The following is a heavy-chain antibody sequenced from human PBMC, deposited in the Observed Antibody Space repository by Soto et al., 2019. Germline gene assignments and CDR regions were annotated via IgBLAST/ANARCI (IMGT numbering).Heavy chain of an antibody. V-gene: IGHV2-5*02. CDR2: IYWDDDK. CDR1: GFSLSADGVG. D-gene: IGHD2-2*01. Sequence: ITLKESGPTLVKPTQTLTLTCTFSGFSLSADGVGVGWIRQPPGKALEWLALIYWDDDKRYRPSLKSGLTITKAPSKNQVVLTMTNMDPVDTATYCCAHAYGGTSWPNDAFDVWGQGTVVTVSS. CDR3: AHAYGGTSWPNDAFDV. J-gene: IGHJ3*01.